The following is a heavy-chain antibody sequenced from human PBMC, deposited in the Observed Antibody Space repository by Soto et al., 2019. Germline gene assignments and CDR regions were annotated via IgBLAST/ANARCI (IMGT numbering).Heavy chain of an antibody. CDR2: IYYSGST. CDR3: ARDTYYYGSGSYSSWYFDL. J-gene: IGHJ2*01. Sequence: QVQLQESGPGLVKPSETLSLTCTVSGGSISSYYWSWIRQPPGKGLEWIGYIYYSGSTNYNPSLKSRVTISVDTSKNQCSLKLSSVTAADTAVYYCARDTYYYGSGSYSSWYFDLWGRGTLVTVSS. CDR1: GGSISSYY. V-gene: IGHV4-59*01. D-gene: IGHD3-10*01.